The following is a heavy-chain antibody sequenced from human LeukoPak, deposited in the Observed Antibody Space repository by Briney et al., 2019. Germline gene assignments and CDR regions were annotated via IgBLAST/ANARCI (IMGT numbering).Heavy chain of an antibody. CDR2: INPNSGGT. V-gene: IGHV1-2*06. Sequence: GASVKVSCKASGYTFTVYYMHWVRQAPGQGLEWMGRINPNSGGTNYAQKFQGRVTMTRDTSISTAYMELSRLRSDDTAVYYCARDLARDSSGYYYSDAFDIWGQGTMVTVSS. J-gene: IGHJ3*02. CDR3: ARDLARDSSGYYYSDAFDI. CDR1: GYTFTVYY. D-gene: IGHD3-22*01.